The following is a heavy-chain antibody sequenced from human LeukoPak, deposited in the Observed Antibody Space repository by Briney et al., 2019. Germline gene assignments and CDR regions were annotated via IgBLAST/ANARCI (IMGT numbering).Heavy chain of an antibody. Sequence: GGFLRLSCAASGFTFSTYGMHWVRQAPGKGLEWVAIISYDGSNKYYADSVKGRFTISRDNSNDTLYLQMNSLRAEDTAVYYCAKDLSRYNIVVVPAATIDYWGQGTLVTVSS. D-gene: IGHD2-2*01. V-gene: IGHV3-30*18. J-gene: IGHJ4*02. CDR2: ISYDGSNK. CDR3: AKDLSRYNIVVVPAATIDY. CDR1: GFTFSTYG.